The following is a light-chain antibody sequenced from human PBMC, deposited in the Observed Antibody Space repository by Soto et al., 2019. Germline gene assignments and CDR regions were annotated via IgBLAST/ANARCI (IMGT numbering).Light chain of an antibody. CDR1: SSSIGAGYD. CDR2: GNS. V-gene: IGLV1-40*01. CDR3: QSYDSSLSGSDYV. J-gene: IGLJ1*01. Sequence: QSVLTQPPSVSGAPGQRVTISCNGSSSSIGAGYDVHWYQQLPGTAPKLLIYGNSNRPSGVPDRFSGSKSGTSASLAITGLQAEDEADYYCQSYDSSLSGSDYVFGTGTKLTVL.